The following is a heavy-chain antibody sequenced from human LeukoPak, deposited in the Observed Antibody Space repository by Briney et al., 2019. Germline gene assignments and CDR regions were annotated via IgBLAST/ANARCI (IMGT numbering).Heavy chain of an antibody. CDR3: ARRGYYDSSGYSN. CDR1: GGSISSSSYY. V-gene: IGHV4-39*01. J-gene: IGHJ4*02. Sequence: SETLSLTCTVSGGSISSSSYYWGWIRQPPGKGLEWIGSIYYSGSTYYNPSLKSRVTISVATSKNQFSLKLSSVTAAVTAVYNCARRGYYDSSGYSNWGQGTLVTVSS. CDR2: IYYSGST. D-gene: IGHD3-22*01.